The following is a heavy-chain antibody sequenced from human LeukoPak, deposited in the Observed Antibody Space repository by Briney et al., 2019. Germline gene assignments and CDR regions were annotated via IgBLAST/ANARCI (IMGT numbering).Heavy chain of an antibody. J-gene: IGHJ4*02. CDR1: GYTFTGYY. CDR3: AREIVGAINSDY. Sequence: GASVKVSCKASGYTFTGYYMHWVRQAPGQGLEWMGWINPNSGGTNYAQKFQGRVTLTRDTSISTAYMELSRLRSDDTAVYYCAREIVGAINSDYWGQGTLVTVSS. V-gene: IGHV1-2*02. D-gene: IGHD1-26*01. CDR2: INPNSGGT.